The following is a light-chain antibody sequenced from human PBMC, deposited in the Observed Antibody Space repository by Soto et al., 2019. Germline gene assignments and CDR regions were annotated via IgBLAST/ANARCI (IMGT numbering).Light chain of an antibody. V-gene: IGLV2-11*01. CDR1: SSDVGGYNY. CDR2: DVS. CDR3: CSHAGSFTLV. Sequence: QSALTQPRSVSGSPGQSVTISCTGTSSDVGGYNYVSWYQKYPGKAPRLMIYDVSKRPSGVPDRFSGSKSGNTASLTISGLQAEDEADYYCCSHAGSFTLVFGGGTKGTVL. J-gene: IGLJ2*01.